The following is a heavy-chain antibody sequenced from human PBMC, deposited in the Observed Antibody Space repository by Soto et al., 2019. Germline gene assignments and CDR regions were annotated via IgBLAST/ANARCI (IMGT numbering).Heavy chain of an antibody. J-gene: IGHJ6*02. CDR1: GYTFTSYV. Sequence: QVQLVQSGAEVKKPGASVKVSCKASGYTFTSYVISWVRQAPGQGLEWMGWISAYNGNTNYAQKLQGRVTMTTDTSTSTADMELSSLRSDDTAVYYCASYREQLVLYGMDVWGQGTTVTVSS. V-gene: IGHV1-18*01. D-gene: IGHD6-13*01. CDR3: ASYREQLVLYGMDV. CDR2: ISAYNGNT.